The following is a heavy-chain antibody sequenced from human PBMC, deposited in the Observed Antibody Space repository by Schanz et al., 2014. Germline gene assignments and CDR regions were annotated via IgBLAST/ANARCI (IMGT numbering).Heavy chain of an antibody. D-gene: IGHD2-8*01. CDR3: TKDTIGYQKPIDV. J-gene: IGHJ6*02. V-gene: IGHV3-53*01. Sequence: EVQLVESGGGLVQPGGSLRLSCVASGFTVSSNYMSWVRQAPGKGLEWVSVIYSDGRTYYGDSVKGRFTISRDNSRNTLSLQMNSLRAEDTAVYYCTKDTIGYQKPIDVWGQGTTVTVSS. CDR2: IYSDGRT. CDR1: GFTVSSNY.